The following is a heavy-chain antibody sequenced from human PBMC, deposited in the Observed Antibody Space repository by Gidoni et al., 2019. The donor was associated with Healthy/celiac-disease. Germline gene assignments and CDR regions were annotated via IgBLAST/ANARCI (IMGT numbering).Heavy chain of an antibody. V-gene: IGHV4-59*01. CDR3: ARTHDSSPHDAFDI. J-gene: IGHJ3*02. Sequence: QVQLQESGPGLVKPSETLSLTCTVSGGSISSYYWSWIRQPPGKGLEWIGYIYYSGSTNYNPSHKSRVTISVDTSKNQFSLKLSSVTAADTAVYYCARTHDSSPHDAFDIWGQGTMVTVSS. CDR2: IYYSGST. D-gene: IGHD3-22*01. CDR1: GGSISSYY.